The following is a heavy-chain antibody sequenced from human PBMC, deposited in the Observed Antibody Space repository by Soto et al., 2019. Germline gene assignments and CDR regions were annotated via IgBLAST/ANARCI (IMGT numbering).Heavy chain of an antibody. CDR2: IYDSGST. J-gene: IGHJ5*02. D-gene: IGHD6-19*01. CDR1: GVSISSFY. Sequence: TSETLSLTCTVSGVSISSFYWSWIRQPPGKGLEYIGCIYDSGSTNFNPSLKSRVTMSVDTSRTQFSLKLSSVTAADTAVYYCARGFSSMSWFAHWGKGNIVTVSS. CDR3: ARGFSSMSWFAH. V-gene: IGHV4-59*01.